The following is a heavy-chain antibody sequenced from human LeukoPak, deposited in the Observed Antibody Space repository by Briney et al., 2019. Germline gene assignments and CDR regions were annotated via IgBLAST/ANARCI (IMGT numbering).Heavy chain of an antibody. Sequence: GGSLRLSCAASGFTVSSNYMSWVRQAPGKGLEWVSVIYTGGSTNYADSVKGRFTISGDISKNTLYLQMNSLRAEDTAVYYCARGGYSGSGNYFDYWGQGTLVTVSS. CDR2: IYTGGST. CDR1: GFTVSSNY. V-gene: IGHV3-66*01. CDR3: ARGGYSGSGNYFDY. J-gene: IGHJ4*02. D-gene: IGHD3-10*01.